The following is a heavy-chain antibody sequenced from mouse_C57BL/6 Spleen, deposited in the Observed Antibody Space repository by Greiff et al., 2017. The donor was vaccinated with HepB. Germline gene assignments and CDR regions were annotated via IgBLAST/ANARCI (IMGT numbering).Heavy chain of an antibody. CDR2: IRLKSDNYAT. Sequence: EVQLVESGGGLVQPGGSMKLSCVASVFTFSNYWMNWVRQSPEKGLEWVAQIRLKSDNYATHYAESVKGRFTISRDYSKSSVYLQMNNLRAEDTGIYYCTENSHFDYWGQGTTLTVSS. CDR3: TENSHFDY. CDR1: VFTFSNYW. V-gene: IGHV6-3*01. J-gene: IGHJ2*01.